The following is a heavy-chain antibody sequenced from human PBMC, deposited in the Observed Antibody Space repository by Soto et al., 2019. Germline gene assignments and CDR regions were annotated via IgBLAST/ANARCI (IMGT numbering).Heavy chain of an antibody. CDR3: ATENYGYFDY. Sequence: SETLSLTCTVSGGSISSYYWSWIRQPPGKGLEWIGYIYYSGSTNYNPSLKSRVTISVDTSKNQFSLKLSSVTAADTAVYYCATENYGYFDYWGQGTLVTVSS. J-gene: IGHJ4*02. D-gene: IGHD3-16*01. V-gene: IGHV4-59*01. CDR2: IYYSGST. CDR1: GGSISSYY.